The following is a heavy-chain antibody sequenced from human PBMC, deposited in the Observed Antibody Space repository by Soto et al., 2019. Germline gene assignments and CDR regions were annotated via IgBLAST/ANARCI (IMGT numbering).Heavy chain of an antibody. CDR3: ARGGHVVVVTAALDY. Sequence: QVQLVQSGAEVKKPGASVKVSCKASGDTFTDYYIHWVRQAPGQGLEWMGAVNPSGGHTTYAQHFLGSMTMTRDTSTSELYMELTSLTSEDTAVYYCARGGHVVVVTAALDYWGQGTLGTVSS. CDR2: VNPSGGHT. D-gene: IGHD2-21*02. CDR1: GDTFTDYY. J-gene: IGHJ4*02. V-gene: IGHV1-46*01.